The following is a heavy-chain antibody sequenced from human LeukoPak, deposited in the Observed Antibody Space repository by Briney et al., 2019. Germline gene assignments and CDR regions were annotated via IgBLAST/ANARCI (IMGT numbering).Heavy chain of an antibody. J-gene: IGHJ4*02. CDR1: GFTFSDYY. D-gene: IGHD6-19*01. V-gene: IGHV3-49*03. Sequence: SLRLSCAASGFTFSDYYMTWIRQAPGKGLEWVGFIRSKAYGGTTEYAASVKGRFTISRDDSKSIAYLQMNSLKTEDTAVYYCTRQKYSSGRGDRYYFDYWGQGTLVTVSS. CDR2: IRSKAYGGTT. CDR3: TRQKYSSGRGDRYYFDY.